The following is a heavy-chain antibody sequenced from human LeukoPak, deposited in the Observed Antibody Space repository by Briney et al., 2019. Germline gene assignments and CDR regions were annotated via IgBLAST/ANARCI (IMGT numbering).Heavy chain of an antibody. CDR2: IYYSGST. D-gene: IGHD3-9*01. Sequence: SQTLSLTCTVSGGSISSGGYYWSWIRQHPGKGLEWIGYIYYSGSTYYNPSLKSRVTISVDTSKNQFSLKLSSVTAADAAVYYCARLYFDSTYYFDYWGQGTLVTVSS. CDR1: GGSISSGGYY. J-gene: IGHJ4*02. V-gene: IGHV4-31*03. CDR3: ARLYFDSTYYFDY.